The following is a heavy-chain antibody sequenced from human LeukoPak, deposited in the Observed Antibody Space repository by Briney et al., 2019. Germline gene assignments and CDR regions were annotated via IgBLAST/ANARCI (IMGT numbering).Heavy chain of an antibody. J-gene: IGHJ4*02. CDR3: TRDVSDRSDGFDC. V-gene: IGHV3-21*01. Sequence: GGSLRLSCVASGFTFSTYSMNWVRQAPGKGLEWVSSISSSSTYIYYADSVKGRFTISRDNAKNSLYLQMNSLRAEDTAVYYCTRDVSDRSDGFDCWGQGTLVTVSS. D-gene: IGHD6-19*01. CDR1: GFTFSTYS. CDR2: ISSSSTYI.